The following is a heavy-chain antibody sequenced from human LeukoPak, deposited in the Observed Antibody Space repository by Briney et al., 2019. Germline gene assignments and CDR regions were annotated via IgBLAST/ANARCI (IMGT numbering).Heavy chain of an antibody. J-gene: IGHJ4*02. CDR3: ARGGGIVVVPALTASSSWYEGDY. V-gene: IGHV4-4*07. CDR2: IYTSGST. CDR1: GGSISSYY. Sequence: SETLSLTCTVSGGSISSYYWSWIRQPAGKGLEWIGRIYTSGSTNYNPSLKSRVTMSVDTSKNQFSLKLSSVTATDTAVYYCARGGGIVVVPALTASSSWYEGDYWGQGTLVTVSS. D-gene: IGHD2-2*01.